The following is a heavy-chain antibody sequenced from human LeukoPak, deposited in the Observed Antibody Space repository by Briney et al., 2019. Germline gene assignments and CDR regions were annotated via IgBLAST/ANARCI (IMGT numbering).Heavy chain of an antibody. CDR3: ARGGSGWPYYFDY. D-gene: IGHD6-19*01. CDR1: GFTFSSYG. J-gene: IGHJ4*02. V-gene: IGHV3-33*01. CDR2: IWYDGSNK. Sequence: PGRSLRLSCAASGFTFSSYGMHWVRQAPGKGLEWVAVIWYDGSNKYYADSVKGRFTISRDNSKNTLYLQMNSLRAEDTAVYYCARGGSGWPYYFDYWGQGTLVTVSS.